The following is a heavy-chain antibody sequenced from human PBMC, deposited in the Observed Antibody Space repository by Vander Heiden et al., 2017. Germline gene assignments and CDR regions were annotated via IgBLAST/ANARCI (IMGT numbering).Heavy chain of an antibody. V-gene: IGHV3-9*01. J-gene: IGHJ6*02. CDR1: GFPLEGYV. Sequence: EVQPVESGGGLVQPGRPLRLSCSAYGFPLEGYVMHWVRQAPGRGLEWVSGITWNSGSIAYADSVKGRFTISRDNAKNSRYLQMNSLRVEDTAVYYCAKDMRGNSYYGMDVWCQGTTGTVSS. CDR2: ITWNSGSI. CDR3: AKDMRGNSYYGMDV. D-gene: IGHD1-1*01.